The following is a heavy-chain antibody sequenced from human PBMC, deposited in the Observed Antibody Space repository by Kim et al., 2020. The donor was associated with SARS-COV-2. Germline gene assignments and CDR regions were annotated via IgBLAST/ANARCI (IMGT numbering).Heavy chain of an antibody. CDR2: ISNDGTKK. Sequence: GGSLRLSCAASGFSFSYYGMDWVRQAPGKGLEWVAHISNDGTKKYSTNSVKGRFTVSRDNSKNTLFLQMDSLRDEDTAMYYCARWGRQQIEGNFYFGMDVWGQGATVNVSS. D-gene: IGHD3-10*01. V-gene: IGHV3-30*03. CDR3: ARWGRQQIEGNFYFGMDV. J-gene: IGHJ6*02. CDR1: GFSFSYYG.